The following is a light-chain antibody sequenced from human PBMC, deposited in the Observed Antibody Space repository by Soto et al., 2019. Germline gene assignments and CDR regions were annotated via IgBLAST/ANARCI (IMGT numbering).Light chain of an antibody. J-gene: IGLJ1*01. Sequence: QSALTQPASVSGSPGQSITIACTGTSSDIGGYNFVSWYQQHPGKAPKLLIYDVGNRPSGLSNRFSGSKSGNTASLTISGLQAEDEAHYYCNSYRTVSTYVFGTGTKVTVL. CDR2: DVG. V-gene: IGLV2-14*01. CDR1: SSDIGGYNF. CDR3: NSYRTVSTYV.